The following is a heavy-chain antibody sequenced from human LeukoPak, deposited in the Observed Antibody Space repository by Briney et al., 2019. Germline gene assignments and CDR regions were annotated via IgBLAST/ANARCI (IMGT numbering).Heavy chain of an antibody. V-gene: IGHV3-64*01. CDR2: ISSNGGST. J-gene: IGHJ3*02. D-gene: IGHD3-16*01. Sequence: GGSLRLSCAASGFTFSSYAMHWVRQAPGKGLEYVSAISSNGGSTYYANSVKGRFTISRDNSKNTLYLQMGSLRADDTAVYYCARDLGLRHAFDIWGQGTMVTVSS. CDR3: ARDLGLRHAFDI. CDR1: GFTFSSYA.